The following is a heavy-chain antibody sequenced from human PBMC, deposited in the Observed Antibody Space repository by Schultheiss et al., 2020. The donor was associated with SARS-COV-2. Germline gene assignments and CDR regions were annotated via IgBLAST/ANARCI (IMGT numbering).Heavy chain of an antibody. D-gene: IGHD3-22*01. CDR3: ARSQPRYYDSSGYWDY. V-gene: IGHV4-59*01. Sequence: SETLSLTCTVSGGSISSYYWSWIRQPPGKGLEWIGYIYYSGSTNYNPSLKSRVTISVDTSKNQFSLKLSSVTAADTAVYYCARSQPRYYDSSGYWDYWGQGTLVTVSS. CDR1: GGSISSYY. CDR2: IYYSGST. J-gene: IGHJ4*02.